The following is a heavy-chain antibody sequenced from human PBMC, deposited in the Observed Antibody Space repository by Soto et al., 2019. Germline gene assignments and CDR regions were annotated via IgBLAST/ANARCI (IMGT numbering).Heavy chain of an antibody. D-gene: IGHD6-6*01. CDR2: IYYSGST. CDR3: ARVKGIAARPYYYYGMDV. V-gene: IGHV4-61*01. Sequence: SETLSLTCTVSGGSVSSGSYYWSWIRQPPGKGLEWIGYIYYSGSTNYNPPLKSRVTISVDTSKNQSSLKLSSVTAADTAVYYCARVKGIAARPYYYYGMDVWGQGTTVTVSS. CDR1: GGSVSSGSYY. J-gene: IGHJ6*02.